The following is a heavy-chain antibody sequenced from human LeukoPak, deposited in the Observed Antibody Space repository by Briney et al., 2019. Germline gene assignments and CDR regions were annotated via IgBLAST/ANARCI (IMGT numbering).Heavy chain of an antibody. D-gene: IGHD3-22*01. CDR3: ARDGGGYDSSGPRFDY. J-gene: IGHJ4*02. CDR1: GFTFSSYA. CDR2: ISYDGSNK. V-gene: IGHV3-30-3*01. Sequence: PGRSLRLSCAASGFTFSSYAMHWVREAPGKGLEWVAGISYDGSNKYYADSVKGRFTISRDNSKNTLYLQMNSLRAEDTAVYYCARDGGGYDSSGPRFDYWGQGTLVTVSS.